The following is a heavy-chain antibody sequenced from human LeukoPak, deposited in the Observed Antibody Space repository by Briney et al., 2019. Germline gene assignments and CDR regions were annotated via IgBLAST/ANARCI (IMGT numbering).Heavy chain of an antibody. CDR3: AAYTYAYYSDY. CDR1: GGSISSFY. CDR2: IYYSGST. J-gene: IGHJ4*02. V-gene: IGHV4-59*01. D-gene: IGHD5-18*01. Sequence: KTSETLSLTCTVSGGSISSFYWSWIRQPPGKGLEWIGYIYYSGSTNYNPSLKSRDTISVDTKTQFSLKLSSVTAADTAVYYCAAYTYAYYSDYWGQGTLVTVSS.